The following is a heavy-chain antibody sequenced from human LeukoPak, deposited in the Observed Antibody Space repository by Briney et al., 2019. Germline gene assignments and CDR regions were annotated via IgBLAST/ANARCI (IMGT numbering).Heavy chain of an antibody. V-gene: IGHV4-4*02. Sequence: SETLSLTCVVSGGFITRSVWWSWVRQPPEKGLEWIGEVYRSGSTNYSPSLKSRVTISVDTSKNQFSLKLSSVTAADTAVYYCARGAGRWFGEPSRLYFDYWGQGTLVTVSS. D-gene: IGHD3-10*01. J-gene: IGHJ4*02. CDR3: ARGAGRWFGEPSRLYFDY. CDR1: GGFITRSVW. CDR2: VYRSGST.